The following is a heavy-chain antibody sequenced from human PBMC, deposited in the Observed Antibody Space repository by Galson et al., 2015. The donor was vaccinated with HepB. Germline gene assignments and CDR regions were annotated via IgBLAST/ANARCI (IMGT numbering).Heavy chain of an antibody. V-gene: IGHV3-30*04. CDR3: ARDRSPDYYGSGSYYFPDN. D-gene: IGHD3-10*01. CDR1: GFTFSSYA. CDR2: ISYDGSNK. Sequence: SLRLSCAASGFTFSSYAMHWVRQAPGKGLEWVAVISYDGSNKYYADSVKGRFTISRDNSKNTLYLQMNSLRAEDTAVYYCARDRSPDYYGSGSYYFPDNWGQGTLVTVSS. J-gene: IGHJ4*02.